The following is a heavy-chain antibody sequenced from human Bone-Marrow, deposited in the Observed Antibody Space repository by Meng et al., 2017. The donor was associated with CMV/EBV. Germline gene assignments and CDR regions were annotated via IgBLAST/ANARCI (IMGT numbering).Heavy chain of an antibody. CDR2: FDPEDGET. Sequence: AAVKVTCKVSGYTLTELFMHWVRQAPRKGLEWMGGFDPEDGETIYAQKFQGRVTTTEDTSTDTAYMELSSLRSEDTAVYYCAKDLHSSSTNCYKGGHYHYAMDVWGQGTAVTVSS. V-gene: IGHV1-24*01. D-gene: IGHD2-2*02. J-gene: IGHJ6*02. CDR3: AKDLHSSSTNCYKGGHYHYAMDV. CDR1: GYTLTELF.